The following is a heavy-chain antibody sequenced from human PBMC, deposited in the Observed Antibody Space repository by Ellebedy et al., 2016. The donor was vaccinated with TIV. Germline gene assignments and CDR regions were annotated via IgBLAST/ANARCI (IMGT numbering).Heavy chain of an antibody. CDR1: GFTFSDYE. Sequence: PGGSLRLSCAASGFTFSDYEMNWVRQAPGKGLEWVSYIASLGNAIFYADSVKGRFTISRDNATNSLFLQMNSLRAEDTAIYYCAREFDCWGQGTLVTVSS. J-gene: IGHJ4*02. CDR3: AREFDC. CDR2: IASLGNAI. V-gene: IGHV3-48*03.